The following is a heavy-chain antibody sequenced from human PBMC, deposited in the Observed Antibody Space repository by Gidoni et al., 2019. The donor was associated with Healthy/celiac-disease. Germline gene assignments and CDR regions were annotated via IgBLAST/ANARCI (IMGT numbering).Heavy chain of an antibody. J-gene: IGHJ3*02. CDR2: IDYSGST. V-gene: IGHV4-39*01. Sequence: QLQLQESGPGLVKPSETLSLTCTVPGGSISSRSSYWVWIRQPPGKGLEWIGSIDYSGSTYYNPSLKSRVTISVDTSKNQFSLKLSSVTAADTAVYYCARGRYDYIWGSYRYPNDAFDIWGQGTMVTVSS. CDR3: ARGRYDYIWGSYRYPNDAFDI. CDR1: GGSISSRSSY. D-gene: IGHD3-16*02.